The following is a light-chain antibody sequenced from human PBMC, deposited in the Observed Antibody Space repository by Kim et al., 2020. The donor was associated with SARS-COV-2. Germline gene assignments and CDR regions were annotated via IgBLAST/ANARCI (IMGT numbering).Light chain of an antibody. Sequence: SVAPGERATPSRRASQSISINLAWYPQTPRHAPPLLIYGAYSRATVVPARFSGSGSGTEFTLTVSRLQSEDFAVYYCQQYNKWPTFGGGTKVDIK. CDR3: QQYNKWPT. V-gene: IGKV3-15*01. J-gene: IGKJ4*01. CDR2: GAY. CDR1: QSISIN.